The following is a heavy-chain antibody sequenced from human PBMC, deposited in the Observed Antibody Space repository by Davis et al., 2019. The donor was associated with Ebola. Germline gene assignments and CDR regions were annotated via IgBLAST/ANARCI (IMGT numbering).Heavy chain of an antibody. CDR3: AKDMGAAAGVFDY. J-gene: IGHJ4*02. D-gene: IGHD6-13*01. CDR2: ISGSGGST. Sequence: PGGSLRLSCAASGFTFSSYAMSWVRQAPGKGLEWVSAISGSGGSTYYADSVKGRFTISRDNAKNSLYLQMNSLRAEDTALYYCAKDMGAAAGVFDYWGQGTLVTVSS. V-gene: IGHV3-23*01. CDR1: GFTFSSYA.